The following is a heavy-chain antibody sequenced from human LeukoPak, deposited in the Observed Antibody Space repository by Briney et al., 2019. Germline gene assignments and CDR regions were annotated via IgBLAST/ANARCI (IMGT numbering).Heavy chain of an antibody. V-gene: IGHV3-74*01. D-gene: IGHD1-26*01. Sequence: GSLRLSCAASGFTFNSYWMHWVRQALGKGLVWVSRINTDGSNTTYADSVKGRFTISRDNAKNTLYLQMNSLRPEDTAVYYCARSLNSGSYSDSWGQGTLVTVSS. CDR2: INTDGSNT. CDR1: GFTFNSYW. J-gene: IGHJ4*02. CDR3: ARSLNSGSYSDS.